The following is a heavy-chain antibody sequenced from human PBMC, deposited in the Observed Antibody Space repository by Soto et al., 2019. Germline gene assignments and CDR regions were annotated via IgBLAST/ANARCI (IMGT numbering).Heavy chain of an antibody. CDR3: ARGITRVRRVTSRGGYFDL. CDR2: ISAYNGNT. V-gene: IGHV1-18*01. D-gene: IGHD3-10*01. CDR1: GYTFTSYG. Sequence: QVQLVQSGAEVKKPGASVKVSCKASGYTFTSYGISWVLQARGQGLEWMGWISAYNGNTNYAQKLQGRVTMTTDTSTTTAYMELRSLRSDDTAAYYCARGITRVRRVTSRGGYFDLWGRGTLVTVSS. J-gene: IGHJ2*01.